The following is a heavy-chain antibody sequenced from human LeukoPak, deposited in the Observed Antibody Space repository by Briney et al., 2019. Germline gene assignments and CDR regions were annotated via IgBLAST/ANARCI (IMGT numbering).Heavy chain of an antibody. V-gene: IGHV4-61*01. Sequence: PSETLSLTCAVSGGYVNRGTFFWTWIRKPPGKGLEWIGYMSNSGSTNYHPSLKSRVTISSDTSKTQFTLKLTSVTAADTAVYYCARSPSGYRFDSWGQGTLVTVSS. CDR1: GGYVNRGTFF. D-gene: IGHD3-22*01. CDR3: ARSPSGYRFDS. J-gene: IGHJ4*02. CDR2: MSNSGST.